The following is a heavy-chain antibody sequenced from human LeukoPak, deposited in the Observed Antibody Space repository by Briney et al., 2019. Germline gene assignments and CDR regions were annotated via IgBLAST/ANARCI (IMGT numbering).Heavy chain of an antibody. Sequence: ASVKVSCKASGGTFSSYAISWVRQAPGQGLEWMGRIIPILGIANYAQKFQGRVTITADKSTSTAYMELSSLRSEDTAVYYCARDSSGIRYFDWLPPFDYWGQGTLVTVSS. CDR3: ARDSSGIRYFDWLPPFDY. CDR2: IIPILGIA. CDR1: GGTFSSYA. J-gene: IGHJ4*02. D-gene: IGHD3-9*01. V-gene: IGHV1-69*04.